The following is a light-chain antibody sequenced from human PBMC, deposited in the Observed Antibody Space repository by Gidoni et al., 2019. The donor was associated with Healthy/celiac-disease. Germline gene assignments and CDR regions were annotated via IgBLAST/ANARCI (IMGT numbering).Light chain of an antibody. CDR1: QSVSSSY. CDR2: GAS. V-gene: IGKV3-20*01. CDR3: QQYCISPWT. J-gene: IGKJ1*01. Sequence: EIVLTQSPGTLSLSPGERATLYCRASQSVSSSYLAWYQQKPGQAHRLLIYGASSSATGIPDRLSCSGSGTDFTLTISRLDPEYFAVYYCQQYCISPWTFGQGTKVEIK.